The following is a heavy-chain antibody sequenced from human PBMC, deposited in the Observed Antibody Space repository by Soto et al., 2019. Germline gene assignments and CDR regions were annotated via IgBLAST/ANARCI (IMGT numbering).Heavy chain of an antibody. CDR3: TRDGYGSGSYPPPFDY. CDR1: GVTFGDYA. D-gene: IGHD3-10*01. J-gene: IGHJ4*02. V-gene: IGHV3-49*03. Sequence: GGSLRLSGTASGVTFGDYAMSWFRQAPGKGLEWVGFIRSKAYGGTTEYAASVKGRFTISRDDSKSIAYLQMNSLKTEDTAVYYCTRDGYGSGSYPPPFDYWGQGTLVTVS. CDR2: IRSKAYGGTT.